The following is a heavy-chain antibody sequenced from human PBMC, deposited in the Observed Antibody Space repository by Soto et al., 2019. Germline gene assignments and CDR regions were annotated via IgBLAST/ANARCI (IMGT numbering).Heavy chain of an antibody. Sequence: SETLSLTCTVSGGSISSYYWSWIRQPPGKGLEWIGYIYYSGSTNYNPSLKSRVTISVDTSKNQFSPKLSSVTAADTAVYYCARERPDGARLDPWGQGTLVTVSS. CDR1: GGSISSYY. D-gene: IGHD6-6*01. J-gene: IGHJ5*02. V-gene: IGHV4-59*01. CDR3: ARERPDGARLDP. CDR2: IYYSGST.